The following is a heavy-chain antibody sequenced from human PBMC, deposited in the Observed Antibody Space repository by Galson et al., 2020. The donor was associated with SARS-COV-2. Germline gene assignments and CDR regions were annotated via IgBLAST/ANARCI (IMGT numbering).Heavy chain of an antibody. D-gene: IGHD3-9*01. V-gene: IGHV3-30*04. J-gene: IGHJ4*02. Sequence: GGSLRLSCAASGFTFSSYAMHWVRQAPGKGLEWVAVISYDGSNKYYADSVKGRFTIYRDNSKNTLYLQMNSLRAEDTAVYYCARSLDWLLSLAWCDYWGQGTLVTVSS. CDR1: GFTFSSYA. CDR2: ISYDGSNK. CDR3: ARSLDWLLSLAWCDY.